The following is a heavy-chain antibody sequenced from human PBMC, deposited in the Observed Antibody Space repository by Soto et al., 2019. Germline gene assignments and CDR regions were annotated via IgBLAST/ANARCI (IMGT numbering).Heavy chain of an antibody. CDR3: ARDLREWELPNAGY. J-gene: IGHJ4*02. Sequence: QVQLVESGGGVVQPGRSLRLSCAASGFTFSSYAMHWVRQAPGKGLEWVAVISYDGSNKYYADSVKGRFTISRDNSKNTLYLQMNSLRAEDTAVYYCARDLREWELPNAGYWGQGTLVTVSS. V-gene: IGHV3-30-3*01. CDR2: ISYDGSNK. CDR1: GFTFSSYA. D-gene: IGHD1-26*01.